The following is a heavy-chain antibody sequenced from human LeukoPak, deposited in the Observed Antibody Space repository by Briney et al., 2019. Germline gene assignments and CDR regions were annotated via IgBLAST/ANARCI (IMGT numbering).Heavy chain of an antibody. D-gene: IGHD5/OR15-5a*01. V-gene: IGHV4-38-2*02. Sequence: SSETLSLTCTVSDYSISSGYGYYWGCIRQPPGKGLEWIGNIYHSGITYYNHFNSSLKSRVTISIDTSKNQFSLRLTSVTAADTAVYFCATLVSTRYYFDYWGQGTLVTVSS. CDR2: IYHSGIT. CDR1: DYSISSGYGYY. J-gene: IGHJ4*02. CDR3: ATLVSTRYYFDY.